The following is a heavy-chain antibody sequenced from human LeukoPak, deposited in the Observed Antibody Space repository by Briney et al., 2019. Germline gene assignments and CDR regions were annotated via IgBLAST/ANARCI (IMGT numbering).Heavy chain of an antibody. CDR1: GDSISSGDYY. J-gene: IGHJ4*02. Sequence: SETLSLTCTVSGDSISSGDYYWSWIRQPAGKGLEWIGRISSSGSTNYNPSLKSRVTISADTSQNQFSLKLSSVTAADTAVYYCASRKLGNDYWGQGTLVTVSS. CDR3: ASRKLGNDY. CDR2: ISSSGST. D-gene: IGHD7-27*01. V-gene: IGHV4-61*02.